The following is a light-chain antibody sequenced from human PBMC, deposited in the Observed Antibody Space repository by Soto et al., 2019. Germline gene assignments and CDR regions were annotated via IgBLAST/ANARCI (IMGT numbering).Light chain of an antibody. Sequence: EIVMTQSPVTLSVSPGEXATLSCRASQSVSSDLAWYQQKPGQAPRLLIYGASTRATGIPARFSGSGSGTEFTLTIRSLQSEDFAVYYCQQYNNWLMYTFGQGTKVDIK. V-gene: IGKV3-15*01. CDR3: QQYNNWLMYT. J-gene: IGKJ2*01. CDR2: GAS. CDR1: QSVSSD.